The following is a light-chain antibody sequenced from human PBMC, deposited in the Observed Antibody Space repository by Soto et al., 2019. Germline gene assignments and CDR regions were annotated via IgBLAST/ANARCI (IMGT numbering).Light chain of an antibody. CDR1: QSISRN. CDR2: AAS. Sequence: DIQMTQSPSSLSASVGDRVTITCRASQSISRNLNWYQQKQGKAPKLLIYAASSLQSGVPSRFSGSGSGTDFTLTISRLEPEDFAVFYCQHYGSSLTWTFGQGTKVDIK. J-gene: IGKJ1*01. V-gene: IGKV1-39*01. CDR3: QHYGSSLTWT.